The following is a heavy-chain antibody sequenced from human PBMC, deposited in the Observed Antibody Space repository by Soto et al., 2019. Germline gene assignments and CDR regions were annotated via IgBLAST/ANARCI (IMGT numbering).Heavy chain of an antibody. CDR2: ISYDGSNK. CDR1: GFTISSYA. J-gene: IGHJ4*02. Sequence: GGSLRLSCAASGFTISSYAMHWVRQAPGKGLEWVVVISYDGSNKYYADSVKGRFTISRDNSKNTLYLQMNSLRAEDTAVYYCASHDFWSGYESYFDYWGQGTLVTV. V-gene: IGHV3-30-3*01. D-gene: IGHD3-3*01. CDR3: ASHDFWSGYESYFDY.